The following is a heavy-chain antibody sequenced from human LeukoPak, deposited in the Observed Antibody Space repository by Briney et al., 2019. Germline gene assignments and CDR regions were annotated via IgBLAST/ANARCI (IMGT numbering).Heavy chain of an antibody. Sequence: SETLSLTCAVYGGSFSGYYWSWIRQPPGKGLEWIGEINHSGSTNYNPSLKSRVTISVDTSKNQFSLKLSSVTAADTAVYYCARVDPNGSYYRYYFDYWGQGTLVTVSS. CDR2: INHSGST. CDR3: ARVDPNGSYYRYYFDY. J-gene: IGHJ4*02. V-gene: IGHV4-34*01. CDR1: GGSFSGYY. D-gene: IGHD1-26*01.